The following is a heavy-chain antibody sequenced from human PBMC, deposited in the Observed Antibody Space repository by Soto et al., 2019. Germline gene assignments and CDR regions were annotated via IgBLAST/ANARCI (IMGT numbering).Heavy chain of an antibody. Sequence: QVQLVQSGAEVKKPGASVKVSCKASGYTFITYGITWVRQAPGQGLEWMGWISAYNGKTYYAQKLQGRVTLTTDASTTTAYMELRSLESDDTAVYYCARDRQEWLPNFFASWGQGTLVTVSS. CDR2: ISAYNGKT. D-gene: IGHD3-3*01. CDR1: GYTFITYG. CDR3: ARDRQEWLPNFFAS. J-gene: IGHJ4*02. V-gene: IGHV1-18*01.